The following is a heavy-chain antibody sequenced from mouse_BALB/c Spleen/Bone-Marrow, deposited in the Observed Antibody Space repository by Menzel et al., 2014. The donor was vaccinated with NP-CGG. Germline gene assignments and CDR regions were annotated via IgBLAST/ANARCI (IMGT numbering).Heavy chain of an antibody. CDR2: IYYSGSI. V-gene: IGHV3-5*02. D-gene: IGHD1-2*01. CDR1: GISITTGNYR. Sequence: ESGPGLVKPSQAVSLTCTVTGISITTGNYRWSWIRQFPGNKLEWIGFIYYSGSITYNPSLTSRTTITRDTSKNQFFLEMNSLTAEDTATYYCARDVTTATENYFDYWGQGTTLTVSS. CDR3: ARDVTTATENYFDY. J-gene: IGHJ2*01.